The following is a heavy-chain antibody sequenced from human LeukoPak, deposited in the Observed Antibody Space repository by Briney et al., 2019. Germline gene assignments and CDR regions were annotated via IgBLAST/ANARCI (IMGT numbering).Heavy chain of an antibody. CDR1: GGSISSYY. D-gene: IGHD5-18*01. V-gene: IGHV4-59*01. CDR3: ARASSLYIYGFDY. J-gene: IGHJ4*02. CDR2: INYSGST. Sequence: SETLSLTCTVSGGSISSYYWSWIRQPPGKGLEWIGYINYSGSTNYNPSLKSRVTISVDTSKNQFSLKLSSVTAADTAVYYCARASSLYIYGFDYWGQGTLVTVSS.